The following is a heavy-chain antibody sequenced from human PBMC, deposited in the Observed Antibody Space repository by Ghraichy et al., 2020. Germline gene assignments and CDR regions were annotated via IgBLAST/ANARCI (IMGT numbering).Heavy chain of an antibody. J-gene: IGHJ4*02. CDR3: TRDGSGSYYPLDY. D-gene: IGHD1-26*01. CDR2: INSDGSST. V-gene: IGHV3-74*01. Sequence: LSLTCAASGFTFSSYWMHWVRQAPGKGLVWVSRINSDGSSTSYADSVKGRFTISRDNAKNTLYLQMNSLRAEDTAVYYCTRDGSGSYYPLDYWGQGTLVTVSS. CDR1: GFTFSSYW.